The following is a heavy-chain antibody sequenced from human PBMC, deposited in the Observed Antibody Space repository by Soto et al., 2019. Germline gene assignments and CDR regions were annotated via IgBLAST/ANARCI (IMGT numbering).Heavy chain of an antibody. CDR3: ARLVGLATISYYFDF. CDR2: VYYRGNA. J-gene: IGHJ4*02. V-gene: IGHV4-39*01. CDR1: DDSINSDKYY. D-gene: IGHD1-26*01. Sequence: QLQLQESGPGLVKPSETLSLTCSVSDDSINSDKYYWGWIRQPPGKGLEWIGSVYYRGNAYYNPSLQTRVTISLDKSKSQFSLKLNSVTAADSAVYFCARLVGLATISYYFDFWGPGALVTVSS.